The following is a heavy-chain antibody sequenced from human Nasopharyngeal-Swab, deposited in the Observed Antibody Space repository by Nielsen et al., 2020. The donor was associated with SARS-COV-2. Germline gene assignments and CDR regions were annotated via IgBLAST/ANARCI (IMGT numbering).Heavy chain of an antibody. Sequence: ASVKVSCKASGYTFTSYYIHWVRQAPGQGLEWMGLINPSNGITTDAQDFQGRVTLTRDTSTSTVNMELSSLKSDDTAVYYCARDTIFGLALYYYYGLGVWGQGTTVTVSS. CDR1: GYTFTSYY. CDR3: ARDTIFGLALYYYYGLGV. V-gene: IGHV1-46*01. J-gene: IGHJ6*02. D-gene: IGHD3-3*01. CDR2: INPSNGIT.